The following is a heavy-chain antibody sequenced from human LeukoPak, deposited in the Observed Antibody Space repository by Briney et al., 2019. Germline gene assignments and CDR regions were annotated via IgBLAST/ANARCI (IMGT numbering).Heavy chain of an antibody. V-gene: IGHV3-30*18. CDR3: AKDMDVEAAGFSFDY. Sequence: HPGRSLRLSCAASGFTFSSFGMHWVRQAPGKGLEWVSITSYDGINKYFSDSVKGRFTISRDNSKNTLYLQMNSLRREDTAVYYCAKDMDVEAAGFSFDYWGQGTLVTVSS. CDR2: TSYDGINK. CDR1: GFTFSSFG. D-gene: IGHD6-13*01. J-gene: IGHJ4*02.